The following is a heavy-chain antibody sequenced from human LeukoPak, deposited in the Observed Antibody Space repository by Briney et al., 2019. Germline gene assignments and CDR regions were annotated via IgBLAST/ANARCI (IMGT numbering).Heavy chain of an antibody. J-gene: IGHJ4*02. Sequence: SETLSLTCAVYGGSFSGYYWSWIRQPPGKGLEWIGEINHSGSTNYNPSLKSRVTISVDTSKNQFSLKLSSVTAADTAVYYCAREGSMTARPFVSIDYWGQGTLVTVSS. D-gene: IGHD6-6*01. V-gene: IGHV4-34*01. CDR1: GGSFSGYY. CDR3: AREGSMTARPFVSIDY. CDR2: INHSGST.